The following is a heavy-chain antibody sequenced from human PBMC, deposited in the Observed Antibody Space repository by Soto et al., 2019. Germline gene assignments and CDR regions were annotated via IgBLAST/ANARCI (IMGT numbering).Heavy chain of an antibody. J-gene: IGHJ6*03. CDR2: IKQDGSEK. Sequence: GGSLRLSCAASGFTFSSYWMSWVRQAPGKGLEWVANIKQDGSEKYYVDSVKGRFTISRDNAKNSLYLQMNSLRAEDTAVYYCARVGAPHSFYNFWSGPYYYYSYMAVWGKGTTVPVSS. CDR3: ARVGAPHSFYNFWSGPYYYYSYMAV. D-gene: IGHD3-3*01. CDR1: GFTFSSYW. V-gene: IGHV3-7*01.